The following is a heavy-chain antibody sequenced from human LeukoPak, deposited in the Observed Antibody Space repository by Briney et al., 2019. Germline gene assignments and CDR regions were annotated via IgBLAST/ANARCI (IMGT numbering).Heavy chain of an antibody. Sequence: ASVKVSCKASGYTFTGYYFHWVRQAPGQGLEWVGWINPNNGGTNYAQKFLGRVTMTRDTSISTAYMELTRLTSDDTAVYYCAKSATYSGYEYSDFWGQGTLVTVSS. CDR2: INPNNGGT. V-gene: IGHV1-2*02. D-gene: IGHD5-12*01. J-gene: IGHJ4*02. CDR1: GYTFTGYY. CDR3: AKSATYSGYEYSDF.